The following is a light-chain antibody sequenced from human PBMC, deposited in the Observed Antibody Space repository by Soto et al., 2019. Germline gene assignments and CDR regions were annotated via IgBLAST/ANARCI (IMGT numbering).Light chain of an antibody. V-gene: IGLV2-14*01. CDR3: SSYTSSNTLVV. CDR1: SSDVGGYNY. J-gene: IGLJ2*01. Sequence: QSALTQPASVSGSPGQSITISCTGTSSDVGGYNYVSWYQQHPGKAPKLMICDVSNRPSGVSNRFSGSKSGNTASLTISGVQAEEEADYYCSSYTSSNTLVVFGGGTKVTVL. CDR2: DVS.